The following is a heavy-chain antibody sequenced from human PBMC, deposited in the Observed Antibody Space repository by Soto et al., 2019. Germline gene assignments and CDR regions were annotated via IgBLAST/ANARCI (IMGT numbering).Heavy chain of an antibody. Sequence: SCKASGYTFTSYAMSWVRQAPGKGLEWVSVISGSGDSTYYADSVKGRFTISRDNSKNTLYVQMNSLRAEDTAVYYCARELGYCSGGSCYMDGAFDFWGQGTMVTVS. J-gene: IGHJ3*01. CDR1: GYTFTSYA. V-gene: IGHV3-23*01. D-gene: IGHD2-15*01. CDR3: ARELGYCSGGSCYMDGAFDF. CDR2: ISGSGDST.